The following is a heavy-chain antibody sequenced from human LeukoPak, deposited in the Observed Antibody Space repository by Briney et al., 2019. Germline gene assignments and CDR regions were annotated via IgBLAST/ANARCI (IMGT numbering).Heavy chain of an antibody. CDR2: ISAYNGNT. J-gene: IGHJ4*02. CDR1: GYTFTSYG. D-gene: IGHD3-10*01. Sequence: ASVKVSCKASGYTFTSYGISWVRQAPGQGLEWMGWISAYNGNTNYAQKLHGRVTMTTDTSTSTAYMGLRSLRSDDTAVYYCARDLQLGVRGVIITAGGDFDYWGQGTLVTVSS. CDR3: ARDLQLGVRGVIITAGGDFDY. V-gene: IGHV1-18*04.